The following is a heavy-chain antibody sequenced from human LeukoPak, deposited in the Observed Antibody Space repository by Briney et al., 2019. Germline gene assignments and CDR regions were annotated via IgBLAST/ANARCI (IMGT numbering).Heavy chain of an antibody. CDR3: ARKSLVVTAIPFQH. CDR1: GYTFTSYD. J-gene: IGHJ1*01. D-gene: IGHD2-21*02. CDR2: MNPNSGNT. Sequence: ASVKVSCKASGYTFTSYDINWVRQATGQGLEWMGWMNPNSGNTGYAQKFQGRVTMTRNTSISTAYMELSSLRSEDTAVYYCARKSLVVTAIPFQHWGQGTLVTVSS. V-gene: IGHV1-8*01.